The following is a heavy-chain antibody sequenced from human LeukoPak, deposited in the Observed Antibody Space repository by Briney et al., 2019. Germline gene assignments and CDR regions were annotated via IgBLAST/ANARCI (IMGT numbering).Heavy chain of an antibody. CDR3: AKLHYYDSSGYSL. V-gene: IGHV3-53*01. J-gene: IGHJ4*02. Sequence: GGSLRLSCAASGFTVGSNYMSWVRQAPGKGLEWVSVIYSGGSTYYADSVKGRFTISRDNSKNTLYLQMNSLRAEDTAVYYCAKLHYYDSSGYSLWGQGTLVTVSS. D-gene: IGHD3-22*01. CDR2: IYSGGST. CDR1: GFTVGSNY.